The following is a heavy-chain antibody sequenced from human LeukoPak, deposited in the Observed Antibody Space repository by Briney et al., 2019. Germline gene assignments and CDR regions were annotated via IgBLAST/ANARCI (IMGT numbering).Heavy chain of an antibody. Sequence: GGSLRLSCAASGFTFSSYWMSWVRQAPGKGLEWVANIKQDGSEKYYVDSVKGRFTISRDNAKNSLYLQMNSLRAEGTAVYYCASGTLLQHRKTVFSAFDYWGQGTLVTVSS. V-gene: IGHV3-7*01. J-gene: IGHJ4*02. CDR1: GFTFSSYW. CDR3: ASGTLLQHRKTVFSAFDY. CDR2: IKQDGSEK. D-gene: IGHD3-22*01.